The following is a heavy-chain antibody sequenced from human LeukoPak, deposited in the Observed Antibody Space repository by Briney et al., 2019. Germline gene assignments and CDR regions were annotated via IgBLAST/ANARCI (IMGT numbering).Heavy chain of an antibody. CDR1: GFTFSSYW. Sequence: GVSLRLSCAASGFTFSSYWRSWVRQAPGKGLEWVANINQDGSEKYYVDSAKGRFTISRDNAKNSLYLQMSSLRAEDTAVYYCARERAAAGNWFDPWGQGTLVTVSS. D-gene: IGHD6-13*01. J-gene: IGHJ5*02. CDR2: INQDGSEK. V-gene: IGHV3-7*01. CDR3: ARERAAAGNWFDP.